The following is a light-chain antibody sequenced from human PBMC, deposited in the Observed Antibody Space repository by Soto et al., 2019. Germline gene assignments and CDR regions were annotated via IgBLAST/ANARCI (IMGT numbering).Light chain of an antibody. V-gene: IGKV1-5*01. CDR2: DVS. CDR3: RKYDGLPWT. Sequence: DIQMTQSPSALPASVGDRVTITCRASQSVSRRLAWYQQKSGKAPKLLIYDVSTLEGGVPSRFSGSGSGTEFTLTISSLQPDDFGVYYCRKYDGLPWTFGQGTKVDIK. J-gene: IGKJ1*01. CDR1: QSVSRR.